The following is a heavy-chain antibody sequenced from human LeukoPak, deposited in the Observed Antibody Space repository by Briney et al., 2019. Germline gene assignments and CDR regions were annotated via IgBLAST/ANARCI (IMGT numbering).Heavy chain of an antibody. CDR3: ANRRCSGTSCYLHY. CDR1: GFTFSNYA. Sequence: GGSLRLSCAASGFTFSNYAMSWVRQAPGKGLEWVSAITDSGGDTYYADSVKGRFTISRDNSKNTLYLQMNRLRAEDTAVYYCANRRCSGTSCYLHYWGQGVLVTVSS. J-gene: IGHJ4*02. CDR2: ITDSGGDT. V-gene: IGHV3-23*01. D-gene: IGHD2-2*01.